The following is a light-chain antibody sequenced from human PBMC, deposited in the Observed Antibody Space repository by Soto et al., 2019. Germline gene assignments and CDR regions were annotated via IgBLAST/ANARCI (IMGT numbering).Light chain of an antibody. CDR3: TSYTNTNTRV. CDR2: DVN. J-gene: IGLJ3*02. CDR1: SSDVGAYNY. Sequence: QSALTQPASVSGSPGQSITIPCTGSSSDVGAYNYVSWYQQHPDKVPKLMIYDVNNRPSGVSNRFSGSKSGNTASLTISGLQAEDEADYYCTSYTNTNTRVFGGGTKLTVL. V-gene: IGLV2-14*03.